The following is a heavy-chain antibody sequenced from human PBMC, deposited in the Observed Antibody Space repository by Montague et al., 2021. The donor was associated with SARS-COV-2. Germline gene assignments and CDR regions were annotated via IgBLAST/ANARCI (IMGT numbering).Heavy chain of an antibody. CDR2: IYFSGGA. J-gene: IGHJ6*02. Sequence: SETLSLTCTVSGGSLSPYYWFWIRQPPGKGLEWIGHIYFSGGANYNPSFKSRVAISVDTSKNQFSLKLSSVTAADTAVYYCARWGEYYDSPYYYYAMDVWGRGTTVTVSS. CDR3: ARWGEYYDSPYYYYAMDV. CDR1: GGSLSPYY. V-gene: IGHV4-59*12. D-gene: IGHD3-3*01.